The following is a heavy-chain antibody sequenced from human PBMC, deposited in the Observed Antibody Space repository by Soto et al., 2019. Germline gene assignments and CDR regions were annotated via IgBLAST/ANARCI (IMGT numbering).Heavy chain of an antibody. CDR2: INAGNGNT. J-gene: IGHJ4*02. D-gene: IGHD3-22*01. CDR1: GYTFTSYA. CDR3: ARDGQYYYDSSGLVC. Sequence: ASVKVSCKASGYTFTSYAMHWVRQAPGQRLEWMGWINAGNGNTKYSQKFQGRVTITRDTSASTAYMELSSLRSEDTAVYYCARDGQYYYDSSGLVCWGQGTLVTVS. V-gene: IGHV1-3*01.